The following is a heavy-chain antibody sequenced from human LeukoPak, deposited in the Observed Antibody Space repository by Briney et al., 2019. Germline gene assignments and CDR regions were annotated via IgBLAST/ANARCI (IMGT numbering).Heavy chain of an antibody. CDR1: GYTFTGYY. J-gene: IGHJ5*02. V-gene: IGHV1-8*03. D-gene: IGHD1-26*01. CDR3: ARVVGATAGIIRFDA. CDR2: MNPNSGNT. Sequence: ASVKVSCKASGYTFTGYYMHWVRQATGQGLEWMGWMNPNSGNTGYSQKFQGRVTITRDTSITTAYMEMSSLRSEDTAVYYCARVVGATAGIIRFDAWGQGTLVTVSS.